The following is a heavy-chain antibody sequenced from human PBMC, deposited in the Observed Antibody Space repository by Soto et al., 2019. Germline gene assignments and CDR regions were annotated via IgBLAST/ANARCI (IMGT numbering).Heavy chain of an antibody. CDR3: ARCGAELGMWRTGVNYYMDV. Sequence: GGSLRLSCAASGFTFSSYSMNWVRQAPGKGLEWVSYISSSSSTIYYADSVKGRFTISRDNAKNSLYLQMNSLRAEDTAVYYCARCGAELGMWRTGVNYYMDVWGKGTTVTVSS. J-gene: IGHJ6*03. CDR1: GFTFSSYS. CDR2: ISSSSSTI. V-gene: IGHV3-48*04. D-gene: IGHD7-27*01.